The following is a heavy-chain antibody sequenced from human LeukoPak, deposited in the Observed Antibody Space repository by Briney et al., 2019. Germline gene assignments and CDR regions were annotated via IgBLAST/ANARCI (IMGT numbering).Heavy chain of an antibody. V-gene: IGHV1-18*01. CDR2: TSAYNGNT. Sequence: ASVKVSCKASGYTFTSYGIIWVRQAPGQGLEWMGWTSAYNGNTNYAQKLQGRGTMTTDTSTSTAYTELRSLRSDDTAVYYCARVLGYCSGGSCYFDYWGQGTLVTVSS. CDR1: GYTFTSYG. J-gene: IGHJ4*02. D-gene: IGHD2-15*01. CDR3: ARVLGYCSGGSCYFDY.